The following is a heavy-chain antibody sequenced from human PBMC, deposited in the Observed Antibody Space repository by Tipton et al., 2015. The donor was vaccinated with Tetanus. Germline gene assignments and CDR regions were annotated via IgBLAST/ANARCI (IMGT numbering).Heavy chain of an antibody. Sequence: SLRLSCAVSGFTFKDYYMSWIRQAPGKGLEWLSFISSSGTDIHYADSVKGRFTISRDNAESSLYLQMNSLRAEDTAVYYCARDVSPDRYNYGMDVWGQGTTVTVSS. CDR2: ISSSGTDI. CDR3: ARDVSPDRYNYGMDV. D-gene: IGHD1-1*01. J-gene: IGHJ6*02. V-gene: IGHV3-11*01. CDR1: GFTFKDYY.